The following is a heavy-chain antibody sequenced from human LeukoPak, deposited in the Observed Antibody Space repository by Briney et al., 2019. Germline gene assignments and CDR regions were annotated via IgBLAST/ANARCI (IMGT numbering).Heavy chain of an antibody. CDR3: ARDILTPYYGMDV. CDR2: ISSSGSTI. D-gene: IGHD3-9*01. Sequence: GGSLRLSCAASGFTFSDYYMSWIRQAPGKGLEWVSYISSSGSTIYYADSVKGRFTISRDNAKNSQYVQMNSLRAEDTAVYYCARDILTPYYGMDVWGQGTTVTVSS. V-gene: IGHV3-11*01. CDR1: GFTFSDYY. J-gene: IGHJ6*02.